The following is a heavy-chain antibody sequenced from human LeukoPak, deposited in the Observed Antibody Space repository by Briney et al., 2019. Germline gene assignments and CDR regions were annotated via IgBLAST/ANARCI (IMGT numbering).Heavy chain of an antibody. D-gene: IGHD3-10*01. CDR2: INHSGST. J-gene: IGHJ4*02. Sequence: SETLSLTCAVCGGSFSGYYWSWIRQPPGKGLEWIGEINHSGSTNYNPSLKSRVTISVDTSKNQFSLKLSSVTAADTAVYYCARRGRGAGDYWGQGTLVTVSS. V-gene: IGHV4-34*01. CDR3: ARRGRGAGDY. CDR1: GGSFSGYY.